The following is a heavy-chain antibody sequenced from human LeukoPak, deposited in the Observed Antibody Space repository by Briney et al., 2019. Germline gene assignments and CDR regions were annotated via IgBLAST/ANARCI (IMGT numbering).Heavy chain of an antibody. CDR2: INPRDVTI. V-gene: IGHV1-46*01. D-gene: IGHD3-10*01. J-gene: IGHJ3*02. CDR1: GYTLTSYH. CDR3: ARGKELLWFGELSGSAFDI. Sequence: ASVKVSCKASGYTLTSYHMHWVRQAPGQGLEWMGKINPRDVTITYAQKFQGRVTMTRDMSTSTVYMELSSLRSEDTAVYYCARGKELLWFGELSGSAFDIWGQGTMVTVSS.